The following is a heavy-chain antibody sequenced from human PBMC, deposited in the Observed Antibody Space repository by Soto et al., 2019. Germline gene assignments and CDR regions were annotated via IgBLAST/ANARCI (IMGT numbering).Heavy chain of an antibody. D-gene: IGHD4-17*01. J-gene: IGHJ6*02. CDR3: AREDRGDYDGFSYYYGMDV. V-gene: IGHV1-69*12. CDR2: IIPIFGTA. Sequence: QVQLVQSGAEVKKPGSSVKVSCKASGGTFSSYAISWVRQAPGQGLEWMGGIIPIFGTANYAQKFQGRVTITADESTSTAYMELSSLRSEDTAVYYCAREDRGDYDGFSYYYGMDVWGQGTTVTVSS. CDR1: GGTFSSYA.